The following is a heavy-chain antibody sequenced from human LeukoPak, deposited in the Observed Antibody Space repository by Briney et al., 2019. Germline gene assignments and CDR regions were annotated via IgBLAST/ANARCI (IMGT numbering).Heavy chain of an antibody. V-gene: IGHV3-11*04. Sequence: GGSLRLSCAASGFTFSDYYMSWLRQAPGKGLEWVSYISSSGSTIYYADSVKGRFTISRDNAKNSLYLQMNSLRAEDTAVYYCARDSNIVVVVAATKTNWFDPWGQGTLVTVSS. J-gene: IGHJ5*02. CDR3: ARDSNIVVVVAATKTNWFDP. CDR2: ISSSGSTI. CDR1: GFTFSDYY. D-gene: IGHD2-15*01.